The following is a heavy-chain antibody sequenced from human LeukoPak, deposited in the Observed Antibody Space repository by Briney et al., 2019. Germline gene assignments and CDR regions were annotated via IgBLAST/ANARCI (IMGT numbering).Heavy chain of an antibody. Sequence: GASVKVSCKASGYTFTSYGISWVRQAPGQGLEWMGWISAYNGNTNYAQKLQGRVTMTTDTSTSTAYMELRSLRSDDTAVYYCARVGTPWIQLWLPHYYMDVWGKGTTVTVSS. CDR2: ISAYNGNT. CDR1: GYTFTSYG. V-gene: IGHV1-18*01. J-gene: IGHJ6*03. D-gene: IGHD5-18*01. CDR3: ARVGTPWIQLWLPHYYMDV.